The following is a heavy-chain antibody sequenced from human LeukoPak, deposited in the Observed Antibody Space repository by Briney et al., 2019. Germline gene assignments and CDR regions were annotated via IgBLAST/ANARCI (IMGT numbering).Heavy chain of an antibody. Sequence: PGGSLRLSCAASGFTFTTYAMTWVRQAPGKGLEWVSSIGAGGAATFYSDSVKGRFTISRDNSMNTLYLQMSSLRADDTAVYYCGRPTKFWLIQGDGVDVWGQGTMVTVSS. D-gene: IGHD6-19*01. J-gene: IGHJ6*02. CDR1: GFTFTTYA. CDR2: IGAGGAAT. CDR3: GRPTKFWLIQGDGVDV. V-gene: IGHV3-23*01.